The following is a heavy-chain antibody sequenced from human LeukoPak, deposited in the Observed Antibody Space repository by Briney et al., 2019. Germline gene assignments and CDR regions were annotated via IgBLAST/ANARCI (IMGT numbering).Heavy chain of an antibody. CDR2: IKQDGSEK. CDR1: GFTFSSNW. D-gene: IGHD5-18*01. J-gene: IGHJ4*02. CDR3: AKEASRGSSFAYTPIEKPYYLDY. Sequence: GGSLRLSCAASGFTFSSNWMNWVRQAPGKGLEWVANIKQDGSEKYYVDSVKGRFTISRDNSKNTLFLQMNSLRPEDTAVYYCAKEASRGSSFAYTPIEKPYYLDYWGQGTLVTVSS. V-gene: IGHV3-7*01.